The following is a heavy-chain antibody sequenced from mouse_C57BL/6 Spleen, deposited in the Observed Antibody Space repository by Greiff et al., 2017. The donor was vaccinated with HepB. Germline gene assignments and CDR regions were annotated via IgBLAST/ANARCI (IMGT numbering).Heavy chain of an antibody. V-gene: IGHV3-6*01. CDR2: ISYDGSN. CDR3: ARDYDGYHEGFAY. CDR1: GYSITSGYY. J-gene: IGHJ3*01. D-gene: IGHD2-3*01. Sequence: DVKLQESGPGLVKPSQSLSLTCSVTGYSITSGYYWNWIRQFPGNKLEWMGYISYDGSNNYNPSLKNRISITRDTSKNQFFLKLNSVTTEDTATYYCARDYDGYHEGFAYWGQGTLVTVSA.